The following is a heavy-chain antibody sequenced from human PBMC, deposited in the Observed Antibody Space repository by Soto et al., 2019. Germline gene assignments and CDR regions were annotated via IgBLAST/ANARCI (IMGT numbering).Heavy chain of an antibody. V-gene: IGHV3-23*01. CDR3: ARDRGPNTPDY. CDR1: EFTFSTYA. D-gene: IGHD2-2*02. J-gene: IGHJ4*02. CDR2: ISGSGGST. Sequence: GGSLRLSCAASEFTFSTYAMSWVRQAPGKGLEWVSAISGSGGSTYYADSVKGRFTISRDNAKNSLYLQMNSLRVDDTAVYYCARDRGPNTPDYWGQGTLVTVSS.